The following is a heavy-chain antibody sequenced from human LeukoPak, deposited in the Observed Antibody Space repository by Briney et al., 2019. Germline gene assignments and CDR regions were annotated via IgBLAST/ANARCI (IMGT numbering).Heavy chain of an antibody. J-gene: IGHJ4*02. CDR1: GGSISGGGYS. CDR2: IYHSGST. Sequence: PSETLSLTCAVSGGSISGGGYSWSWIRQPPGKGLEWIGYIYHSGSTYYNPSLKSRVTISVDRSKNQFSLKLSSVTAADTAVYYCARAPVVVAATAHFDYWGQGTLVTVSS. CDR3: ARAPVVVAATAHFDY. V-gene: IGHV4-30-2*01. D-gene: IGHD2-15*01.